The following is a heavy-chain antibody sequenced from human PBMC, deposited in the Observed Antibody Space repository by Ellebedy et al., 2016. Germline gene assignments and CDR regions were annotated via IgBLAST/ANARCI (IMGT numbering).Heavy chain of an antibody. CDR2: IYYSGSN. CDR1: GGSISSSSYY. Sequence: SETLSLTCTVSGGSISSSSYYWGWIRQPPGKGLEWIGSIYYSGSNYYNPSLKSQVTISVDTSKNQFSLKLSSVTAAETAVYYCARDFQDYYDSSGYYSDAFDIWGQGTMVTVSS. D-gene: IGHD3-22*01. CDR3: ARDFQDYYDSSGYYSDAFDI. V-gene: IGHV4-39*02. J-gene: IGHJ3*02.